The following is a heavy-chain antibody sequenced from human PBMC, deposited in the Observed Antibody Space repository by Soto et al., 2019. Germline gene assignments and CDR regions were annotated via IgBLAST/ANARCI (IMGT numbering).Heavy chain of an antibody. Sequence: GGSLRLSCAASGFTFSSYSMNLVSQAPGKGLEWVSSISSSSSYIYYADSVKGRFTISRDNAKNSLYLQMNSLRAEDTAVYYCARDLVAIVDAFDIWGQGTMVTVSS. CDR1: GFTFSSYS. J-gene: IGHJ3*02. D-gene: IGHD2-21*01. CDR3: ARDLVAIVDAFDI. V-gene: IGHV3-21*01. CDR2: ISSSSSYI.